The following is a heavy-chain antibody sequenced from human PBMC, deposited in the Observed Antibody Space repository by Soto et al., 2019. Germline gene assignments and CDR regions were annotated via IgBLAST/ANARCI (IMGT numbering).Heavy chain of an antibody. V-gene: IGHV4-59*01. J-gene: IGHJ4*02. CDR2: IYYSGST. Sequence: PXETLSLTCTVSGGSISSYYWSWIRQPPGKGLEWIGYIYYSGSTNYNPSLKSRVTISVDTSKNQFSLKLSSVTAADTAVYYCASGIAVTPLAYWAQGTLVPVSS. CDR3: ASGIAVTPLAY. D-gene: IGHD4-17*01. CDR1: GGSISSYY.